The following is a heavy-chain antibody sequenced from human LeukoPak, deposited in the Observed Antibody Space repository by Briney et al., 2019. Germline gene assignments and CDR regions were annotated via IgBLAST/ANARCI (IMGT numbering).Heavy chain of an antibody. Sequence: PGGSLRLSCAASGFTFSDYWMSWVRQPPGRGPEWIGNIYYDGTTYYNPSLKSRVSISVDTSEKQFALSLSSVTAADTAVYYCVRQRLWSDLWDQGTLVIVSS. CDR3: VRQRLWSDL. D-gene: IGHD3-10*01. V-gene: IGHV4-59*04. CDR1: GFTFSDYW. J-gene: IGHJ5*02. CDR2: IYYDGTT.